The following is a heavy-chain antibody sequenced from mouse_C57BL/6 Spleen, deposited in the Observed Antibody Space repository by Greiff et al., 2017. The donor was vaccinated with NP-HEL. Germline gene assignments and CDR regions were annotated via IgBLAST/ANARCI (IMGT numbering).Heavy chain of an antibody. J-gene: IGHJ4*01. D-gene: IGHD2-1*01. CDR2: IRNKANGYTT. CDR3: ASLYGNYEEGAMDY. Sequence: EVMLVESGGGLVQPGASLRLSCAASGFTFTDYYMSWVRQPPGKAPEWLALIRNKANGYTTEYTASVKGRFTISRDNAKNTLYLQMSSLKSEDTAMYYCASLYGNYEEGAMDYWGQGTSVTVSS. V-gene: IGHV7-4*01. CDR1: GFTFTDYY.